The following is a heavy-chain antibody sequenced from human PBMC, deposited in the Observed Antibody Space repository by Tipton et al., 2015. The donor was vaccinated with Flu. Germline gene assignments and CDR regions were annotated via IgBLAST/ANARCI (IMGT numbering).Heavy chain of an antibody. CDR2: INHSGST. CDR1: GGSFSGYY. V-gene: IGHV4-34*01. D-gene: IGHD3-3*01. J-gene: IGHJ6*02. Sequence: LRLSCAVYGGSFSGYYWSWIRQPPGKGLEWIGEINHSGSTNYNPSLKSRVTISVDTSKNQFSLKLSSVTAADTAVYYCAGFSLWSRPYYYYGMDVWGQGTTVTVSS. CDR3: AGFSLWSRPYYYYGMDV.